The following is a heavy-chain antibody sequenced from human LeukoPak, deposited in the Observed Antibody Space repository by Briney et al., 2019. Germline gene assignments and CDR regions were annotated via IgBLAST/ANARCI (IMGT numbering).Heavy chain of an antibody. D-gene: IGHD1-7*01. CDR3: ARGLELRVDWFDP. V-gene: IGHV4-4*07. Sequence: SETLSLTCTASGGSISSYYWSWIRQPAGKGLEWTGRIYTSGSTNYNPSLKGRVTISVDKSKNQFSLKLSSVTAADTAVYYCARGLELRVDWFDPWGQGTLVTVSS. CDR2: IYTSGST. CDR1: GGSISSYY. J-gene: IGHJ5*02.